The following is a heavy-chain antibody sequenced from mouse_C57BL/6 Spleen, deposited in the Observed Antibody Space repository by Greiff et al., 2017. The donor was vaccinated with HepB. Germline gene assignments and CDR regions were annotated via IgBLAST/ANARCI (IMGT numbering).Heavy chain of an antibody. J-gene: IGHJ1*03. CDR3: ARCITTVVATGYFDV. CDR1: GYAFTNYL. V-gene: IGHV1-54*01. Sequence: QLQQSGAELVRPGTSVKVSCKASGYAFTNYLIEWVKQRPGQGLEWIGVINPGSGGTNYNEKFKGKATLTADKSSSTAYMQLSSLTSEDSAVYFCARCITTVVATGYFDVWGTGTTVTVSS. D-gene: IGHD1-1*01. CDR2: INPGSGGT.